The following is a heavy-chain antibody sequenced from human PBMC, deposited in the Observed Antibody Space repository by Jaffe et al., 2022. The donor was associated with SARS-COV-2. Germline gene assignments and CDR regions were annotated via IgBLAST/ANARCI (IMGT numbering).Heavy chain of an antibody. Sequence: EVQLVESGGGLVQPGGSLRLSCAASGFTFSSYAMSWVRQTPGKGLEWLFFISDSGGNIYYAESVRGRFTVSRDNSKDTLYLHMNSLRDEDTAVYYCAKDRVAGYCSGGSCYGYLEYWGQGALVTVSS. J-gene: IGHJ4*02. D-gene: IGHD2-15*01. CDR3: AKDRVAGYCSGGSCYGYLEY. V-gene: IGHV3-23*04. CDR1: GFTFSSYA. CDR2: ISDSGGNI.